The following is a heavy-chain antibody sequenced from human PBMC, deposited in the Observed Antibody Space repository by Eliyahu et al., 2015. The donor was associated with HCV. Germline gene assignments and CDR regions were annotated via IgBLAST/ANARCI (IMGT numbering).Heavy chain of an antibody. Sequence: EMQLLESGGGLVQPGGSLRLSCAASGFXFSNYAMSWVRQAPGMGLEWLSVISDTGGRTYYADSVKGRFTISRDNSKNTLYLQMNSLRAEDTAIYYCAKWASVVPAADFTYYFYYYGMDVWGQGTTVTVSS. CDR2: ISDTGGRT. J-gene: IGHJ6*02. V-gene: IGHV3-23*01. CDR1: GFXFSNYA. CDR3: AKWASVVPAADFTYYFYYYGMDV. D-gene: IGHD2-15*01.